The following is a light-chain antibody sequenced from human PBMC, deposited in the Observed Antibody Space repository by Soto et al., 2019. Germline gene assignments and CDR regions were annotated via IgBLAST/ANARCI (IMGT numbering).Light chain of an antibody. CDR1: QSLRGW. CDR2: DAS. Sequence: DIQMTQSPSTLSGSVGDRVTITCRASQSLRGWLAWYQQRPGKAPKALIYDASTLASGVPSRFNGSGSGTEFTLTISSLQPDDFATYYCQQYITYSTFGQGTRLEIK. CDR3: QQYITYST. J-gene: IGKJ5*01. V-gene: IGKV1-5*01.